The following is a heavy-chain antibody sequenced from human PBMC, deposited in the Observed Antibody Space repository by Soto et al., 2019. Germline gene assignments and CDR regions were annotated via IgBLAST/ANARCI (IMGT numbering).Heavy chain of an antibody. CDR3: AKDKDFWSGPIYYYYGMDV. Sequence: QVQLVESGGGVVQPGRSLRLSCAASGFTFISYGMHWVRQAPGKGLGGVAVISYDGSNKYYADSVKGRFTISRDNSKNTLYLQMNSLRAEDTAVYYCAKDKDFWSGPIYYYYGMDVWGQGTTVTVSS. D-gene: IGHD3-3*01. J-gene: IGHJ6*02. CDR1: GFTFISYG. CDR2: ISYDGSNK. V-gene: IGHV3-30*18.